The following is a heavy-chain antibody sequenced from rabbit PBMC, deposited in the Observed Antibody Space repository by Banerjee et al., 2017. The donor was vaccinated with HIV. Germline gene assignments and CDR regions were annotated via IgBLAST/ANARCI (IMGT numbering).Heavy chain of an antibody. D-gene: IGHD6-1*01. CDR1: GFSFSNKYV. J-gene: IGHJ5*01. CDR2: INTSSGST. V-gene: IGHV1S45*01. CDR3: ARDWGAYAGHGYATGWLDL. Sequence: QEQLEESGGDLVKPEGSLTLTCTASGFSFSNKYVMCWVRQAPGKGLEWIACINTSSGSTVYASWAKGRFTISKTSSTTVTLQMTSLTAADTATYFCARDWGAYAGHGYATGWLDLWGQGTLVTVS.